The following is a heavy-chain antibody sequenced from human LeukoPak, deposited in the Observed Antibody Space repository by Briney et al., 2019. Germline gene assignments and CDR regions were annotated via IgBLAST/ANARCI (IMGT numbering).Heavy chain of an antibody. D-gene: IGHD1-26*01. Sequence: QSGGSLRLSCAASGFTFSSYAMHWVRQAPGKGLEWVAVISYDGSSKYYADSVKGRFTISRDNSKNTLYLQMNSLRAEDTAVYYCARDEGLYSGSYFIDYWGQGTLVTVSS. V-gene: IGHV3-30-3*01. CDR1: GFTFSSYA. J-gene: IGHJ4*02. CDR3: ARDEGLYSGSYFIDY. CDR2: ISYDGSSK.